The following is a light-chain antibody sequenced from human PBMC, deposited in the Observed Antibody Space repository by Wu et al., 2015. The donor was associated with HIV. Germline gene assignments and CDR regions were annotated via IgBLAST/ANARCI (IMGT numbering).Light chain of an antibody. Sequence: DIQMTQSPSSLSASIGDRVTITCRASQDISSWLAWYQQKPGKAPKLLIYAASNLQSGVPSRFSGSGSGTDFTLTISSLQPEVFCNLLCQRANTFPTFGQGTRLEI. CDR1: QDISSW. J-gene: IGKJ5*01. CDR3: QRANTFPT. V-gene: IGKV1-12*01. CDR2: AAS.